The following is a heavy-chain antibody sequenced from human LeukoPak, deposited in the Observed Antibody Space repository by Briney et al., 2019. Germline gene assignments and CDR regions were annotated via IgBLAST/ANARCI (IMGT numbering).Heavy chain of an antibody. D-gene: IGHD5-18*01. V-gene: IGHV4-34*01. J-gene: IGHJ4*02. CDR2: IDHSGGT. Sequence: KPSETLSLTCAVSNGSFSLYYWAWIRQPPGKGLEWIGEIDHSGGTNYNPSLQSRLTMSVDTSKKQFSLRLNSVTAADTAVYFCARGPPNGYSYGPFEYWGQGVLVTVSS. CDR1: NGSFSLYY. CDR3: ARGPPNGYSYGPFEY.